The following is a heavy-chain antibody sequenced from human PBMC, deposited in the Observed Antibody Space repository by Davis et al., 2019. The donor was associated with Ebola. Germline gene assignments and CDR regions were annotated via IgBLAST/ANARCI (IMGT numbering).Heavy chain of an antibody. V-gene: IGHV3-33*01. CDR3: ARDERPGGVIDLYYFDY. Sequence: GGSLRLSCAASGFTFSSYGMHWVRQAPGKGLEWVAVIWYDGSNKYYADSVKGRFTIPRDNSKNTLYLQMNSLRAEDTAVYYCARDERPGGVIDLYYFDYWGQGTLVTVSS. CDR1: GFTFSSYG. CDR2: IWYDGSNK. D-gene: IGHD3-16*02. J-gene: IGHJ4*02.